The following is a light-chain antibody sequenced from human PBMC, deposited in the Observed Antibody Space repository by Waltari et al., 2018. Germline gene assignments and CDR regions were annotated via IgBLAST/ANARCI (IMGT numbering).Light chain of an antibody. CDR2: WAS. CDR1: QSVLYSSNNKNY. V-gene: IGKV4-1*01. CDR3: QQYYNTPFT. Sequence: DIVMTQSPDSLAVSLGERATINCKSSQSVLYSSNNKNYLTWYQKKPGQPTKLPIYWASTRESGVPDRFSGSGSGTDFTLTISSLQAEDVAVYYCQQYYNTPFTFGPGTKVDVK. J-gene: IGKJ3*01.